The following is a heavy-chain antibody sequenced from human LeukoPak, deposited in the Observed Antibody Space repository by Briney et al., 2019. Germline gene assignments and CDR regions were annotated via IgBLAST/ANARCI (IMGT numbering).Heavy chain of an antibody. CDR1: GGSFSGYY. CDR2: IYYSGST. D-gene: IGHD5-18*01. Sequence: SETLSLTCAVYGGSFSGYYWSWIRQPPGKGLEWIGYIYYSGSTNYNPSLKSRVTISVDTSKNQFSLKLSSVTAADTAVYYCARSAKTQLWSIFDYWGQGTLVTVSS. V-gene: IGHV4-59*08. CDR3: ARSAKTQLWSIFDY. J-gene: IGHJ4*02.